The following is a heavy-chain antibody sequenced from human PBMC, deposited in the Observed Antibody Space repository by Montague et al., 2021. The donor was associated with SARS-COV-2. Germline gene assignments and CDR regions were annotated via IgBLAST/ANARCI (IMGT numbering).Heavy chain of an antibody. V-gene: IGHV3-30*18. Sequence: SLRLSCAASGFTFSSFGMHWVRQAPGKGLEWVSVISSDGSNTYYADSVKGRFTISRDNSKNTLYLQMNSLRAEDTAVYYCAKDGDYYYGSGSYLVHYFDYWGQGTLVTVSS. D-gene: IGHD3-10*01. J-gene: IGHJ4*02. CDR1: GFTFSSFG. CDR2: ISSDGSNT. CDR3: AKDGDYYYGSGSYLVHYFDY.